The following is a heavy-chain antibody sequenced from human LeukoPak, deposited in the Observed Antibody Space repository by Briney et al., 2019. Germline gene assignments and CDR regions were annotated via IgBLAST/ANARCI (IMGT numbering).Heavy chain of an antibody. D-gene: IGHD4-17*01. V-gene: IGHV1-18*01. CDR1: GYTFTSYG. Sequence: VAAVKVSFKASGYTFTSYGISWVRQAPGQGLEWMGWISAYNGNTNNVQKLQGRVTMTTDTSTSTAYMELRSLRSDDTAVYSCARGGPYGEDYFDYWARGPWSPSPQ. CDR3: ARGGPYGEDYFDY. CDR2: ISAYNGNT. J-gene: IGHJ4*02.